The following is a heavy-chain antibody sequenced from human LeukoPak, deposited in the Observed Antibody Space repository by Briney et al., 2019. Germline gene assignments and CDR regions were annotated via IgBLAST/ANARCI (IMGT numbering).Heavy chain of an antibody. CDR1: GFTFSSYG. CDR2: IRYDGSKK. J-gene: IGHJ4*02. CDR3: AKDQVVDYYDSSGYQYYFEY. V-gene: IGHV3-30*02. D-gene: IGHD3-22*01. Sequence: GGSLRLSCAASGFTFSSYGMHWVRQAPGKGLEWVAFIRYDGSKKYYADSVKGRFTISRDNSKNTLYLQMNGLRAEDTAVYYCAKDQVVDYYDSSGYQYYFEYWGQGTLVTVSS.